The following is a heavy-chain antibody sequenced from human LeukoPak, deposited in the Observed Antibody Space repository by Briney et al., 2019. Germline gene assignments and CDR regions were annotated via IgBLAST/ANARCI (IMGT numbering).Heavy chain of an antibody. J-gene: IGHJ6*03. V-gene: IGHV1-8*03. CDR2: MNPNSGNT. CDR3: ARGSTYVSGSYYMDV. Sequence: ASVKVSCKASGYTFTSYDINWVRQATGQGLEWMGWMNPNSGNTGYAQKFQGRGTITRNTSISTAYMELSSLRSEDTAVYYCARGSTYVSGSYYMDVWGKGTTVTVSS. D-gene: IGHD3-22*01. CDR1: GYTFTSYD.